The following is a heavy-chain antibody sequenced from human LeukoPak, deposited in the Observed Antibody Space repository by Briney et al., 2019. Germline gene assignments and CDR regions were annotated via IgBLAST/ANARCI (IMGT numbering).Heavy chain of an antibody. CDR1: GFTFSSYS. V-gene: IGHV3-21*01. CDR3: AREDYYDFWSGANWFDP. CDR2: ISSSSSYI. J-gene: IGHJ5*02. D-gene: IGHD3-3*01. Sequence: PGGSLRLSCAASGFTFSSYSMNWVRQAPGKGLEWVSSISSSSSYIYYADSVKGRFTISRHNAKNSLYLQMNSLRAEDTAVYYCAREDYYDFWSGANWFDPWGQGTLVTVSS.